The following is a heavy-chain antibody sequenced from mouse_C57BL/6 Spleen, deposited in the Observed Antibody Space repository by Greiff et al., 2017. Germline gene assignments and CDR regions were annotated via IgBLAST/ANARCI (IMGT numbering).Heavy chain of an antibody. V-gene: IGHV1-26*01. CDR2: INPNNGGT. CDR3: ARRDGYDPWFAY. D-gene: IGHD2-2*01. Sequence: EVQLQQSGPELVKPGASVKISCKASGYTFTDYYMNWVKQSHGKSLEWIGDINPNNGGTSYNQKFKGKATLTVDKSSSTAYMELRSLTSEDSAVYYCARRDGYDPWFAYWGQGTLVTVSA. J-gene: IGHJ3*01. CDR1: GYTFTDYY.